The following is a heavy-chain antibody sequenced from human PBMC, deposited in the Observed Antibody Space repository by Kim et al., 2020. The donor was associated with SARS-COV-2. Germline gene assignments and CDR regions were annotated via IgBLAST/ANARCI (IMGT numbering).Heavy chain of an antibody. CDR3: ASPRGGTTGTTHGMDV. CDR2: IYYSGST. J-gene: IGHJ6*02. V-gene: IGHV4-39*01. D-gene: IGHD1-1*01. Sequence: SETLSLTCTVSGGSISSSSYYWVWIRQPTGKGLEWIGSIYYSGSTYYNLSLKSRVTISVDTSKNQFSLNLSSVTAADTAVYYWASPRGGTTGTTHGMDVWGQGTTVTVSS. CDR1: GGSISSSSYY.